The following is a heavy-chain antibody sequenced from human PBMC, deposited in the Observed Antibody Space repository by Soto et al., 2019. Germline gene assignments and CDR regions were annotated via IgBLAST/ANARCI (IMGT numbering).Heavy chain of an antibody. D-gene: IGHD4-17*01. Sequence: EVQLVESGGVLVQPGGSLRLSCAASGFTFRSYSMNWVRHAPGKGLEWGSYISSSSSTIYYADSVKGRFTISRDNAKNSLYLQMNRLRAEYAALYYCARDSVDYGDYAFWYFDLWGRGTSVTVSS. J-gene: IGHJ2*01. CDR3: ARDSVDYGDYAFWYFDL. CDR2: ISSSSSTI. CDR1: GFTFRSYS. V-gene: IGHV3-48*01.